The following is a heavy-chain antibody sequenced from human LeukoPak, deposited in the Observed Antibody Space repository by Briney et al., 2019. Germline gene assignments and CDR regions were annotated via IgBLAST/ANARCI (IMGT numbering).Heavy chain of an antibody. CDR1: GFTFDDYA. V-gene: IGHV3-9*01. J-gene: IGHJ4*02. CDR2: ISWNSGSI. CDR3: VKVARMARGIIINHYFDG. D-gene: IGHD3-10*01. Sequence: PGGSLRLSCAASGFTFDDYAMHWVRQAPGKGLEWVSGISWNSGSIGYADSVKGRFTISRDNAKNSLYLRVNSLRTEDTALYYCVKVARMARGIIINHYFDGWGQGTLVTVSS.